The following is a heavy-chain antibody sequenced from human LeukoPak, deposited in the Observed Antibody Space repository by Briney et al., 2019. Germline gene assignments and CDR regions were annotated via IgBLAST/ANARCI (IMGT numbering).Heavy chain of an antibody. CDR1: GFTFSSYA. V-gene: IGHV3-30*04. Sequence: GGSLRLSCAASGFTFSSYAMHWVRQAPGKGLEWVAVISYDGSNKYYADSVKGHFTISRDNSKNTLYLQMNSLRAEDTAVYFCAKTSGYIVDFYYYYMDVWGKGTTVTISS. CDR2: ISYDGSNK. J-gene: IGHJ6*03. CDR3: AKTSGYIVDFYYYYMDV. D-gene: IGHD5-12*01.